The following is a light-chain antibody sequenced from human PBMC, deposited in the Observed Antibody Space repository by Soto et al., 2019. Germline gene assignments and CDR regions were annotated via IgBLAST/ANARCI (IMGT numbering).Light chain of an antibody. CDR2: GAS. J-gene: IGKJ1*01. CDR1: QSVSDY. Sequence: ETVMTQSPAPLSVSPGERATLSYMASQSVSDYLAWYQQRPGQAPRLLIYGASTRATGIPARFSGSGSGTECTLTISSLQSEDFAIYYCQQYKNWSQTFGQGTKVDIK. V-gene: IGKV3-15*01. CDR3: QQYKNWSQT.